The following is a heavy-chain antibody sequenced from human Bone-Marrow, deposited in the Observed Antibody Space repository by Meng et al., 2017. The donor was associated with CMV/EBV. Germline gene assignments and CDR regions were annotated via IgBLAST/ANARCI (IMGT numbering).Heavy chain of an antibody. CDR3: ARVEGYCSSTSCYGWFDP. CDR2: INPRGGST. V-gene: IGHV1-46*01. D-gene: IGHD2-2*01. CDR1: GYTFTSYY. Sequence: ASVKVSCKASGYTFTSYYMHWVRQAPGQGFEWMGIINPRGGSTSYAQKFQGRVTITADKSTSTAYMELSSLRSEDTAVYYCARVEGYCSSTSCYGWFDPWGQGTLVTVSS. J-gene: IGHJ5*02.